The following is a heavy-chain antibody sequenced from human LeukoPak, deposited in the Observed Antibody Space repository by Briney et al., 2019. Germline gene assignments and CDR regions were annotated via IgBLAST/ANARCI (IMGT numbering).Heavy chain of an antibody. V-gene: IGHV3-30*02. CDR1: GFTFSSYG. CDR3: AARDFWSGPASDY. J-gene: IGHJ4*02. D-gene: IGHD3-3*01. Sequence: GGSLRLSCAASGFTFSSYGTHWVRQAPGKGLEWVSFIRYDGSEKYYADSVKGRFTISRDNSKNTLYLQMNSLRVEDTAVYYCAARDFWSGPASDYWGQGTLVTVSS. CDR2: IRYDGSEK.